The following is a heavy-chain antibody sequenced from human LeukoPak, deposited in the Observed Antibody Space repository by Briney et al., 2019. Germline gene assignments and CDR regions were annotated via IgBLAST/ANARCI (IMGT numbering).Heavy chain of an antibody. CDR3: AKEYGGLDY. J-gene: IGHJ4*02. CDR2: ISYDGSNK. D-gene: IGHD3-16*01. V-gene: IGHV3-30*18. CDR1: GFTFSSYG. Sequence: GRSLRLSCAASGFTFSSYGMHWVRQAPGKGLEWVAVISYDGSNKYYADSVKGRFTISRDNSKNTLYLQMNSLRAEDTAVYYCAKEYGGLDYWGQGTLATVSS.